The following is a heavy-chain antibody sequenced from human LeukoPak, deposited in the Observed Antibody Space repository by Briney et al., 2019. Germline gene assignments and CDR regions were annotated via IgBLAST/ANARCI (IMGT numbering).Heavy chain of an antibody. D-gene: IGHD3-10*01. Sequence: ASVKVFYKVPGYTYSRYGIIWVRQAPGQGLEWMGWISAYNGNTNYRQKLQGRVTMTTDTSTSTAYMDLRSLRSDDTAIYYCARDSPDRSGTYYNDSPDYWGQGTLVTVSS. CDR3: ARDSPDRSGTYYNDSPDY. CDR1: GYTYSRYG. J-gene: IGHJ4*02. CDR2: ISAYNGNT. V-gene: IGHV1-18*01.